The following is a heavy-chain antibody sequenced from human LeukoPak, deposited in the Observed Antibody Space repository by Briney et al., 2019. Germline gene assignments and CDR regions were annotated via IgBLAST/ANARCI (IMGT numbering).Heavy chain of an antibody. D-gene: IGHD2-15*01. Sequence: ASVKVSCKASGYTFTGYYLHWVRQAPGQGLEWMGWISAYNGNTNYAQKLQGRVTMTTDTSTSTAYMELRSLRSDDTAVYYCARYYCSGGSCYPFDPWGQGTLVTVSS. J-gene: IGHJ5*02. CDR2: ISAYNGNT. V-gene: IGHV1-18*04. CDR3: ARYYCSGGSCYPFDP. CDR1: GYTFTGYY.